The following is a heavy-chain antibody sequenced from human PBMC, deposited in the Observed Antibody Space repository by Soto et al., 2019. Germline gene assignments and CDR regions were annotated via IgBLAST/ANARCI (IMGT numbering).Heavy chain of an antibody. D-gene: IGHD2-15*01. V-gene: IGHV5-10-1*03. CDR1: GYSFTSYW. Sequence: EVQLVQSGAEVKKPGESLRISCKGSGYSFTSYWISWVRQMPGKGLEWMGRIDPSDSYTNYSPSFQGHVTISADKSISTAYLQSGGLKASDTAMYYCARHQGFYCSGGSGYEGFGGYGMDVWGQGTTVTVSS. CDR3: ARHQGFYCSGGSGYEGFGGYGMDV. J-gene: IGHJ6*02. CDR2: IDPSDSYT.